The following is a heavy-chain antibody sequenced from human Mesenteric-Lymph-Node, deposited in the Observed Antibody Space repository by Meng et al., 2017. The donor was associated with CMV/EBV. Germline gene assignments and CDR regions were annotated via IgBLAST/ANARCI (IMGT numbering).Heavy chain of an antibody. J-gene: IGHJ5*02. Sequence: GSFSGYYWSWIRQPPGKGLEWIGEINHSGSTNYNPSLKSRVTISVDTSKNQFSLKLSSVTAADTAMYYCARGLYCSSTSCYTRPFDPWGQGTLVTVSS. CDR2: INHSGST. V-gene: IGHV4-34*01. D-gene: IGHD2-2*02. CDR3: ARGLYCSSTSCYTRPFDP. CDR1: GSFSGYY.